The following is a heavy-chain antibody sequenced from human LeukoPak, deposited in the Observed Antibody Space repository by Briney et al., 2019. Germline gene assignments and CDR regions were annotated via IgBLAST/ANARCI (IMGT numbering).Heavy chain of an antibody. J-gene: IGHJ5*02. CDR3: VRDWEWKAARNLFDP. Sequence: ASVKVSCKASGYTFINYGISWVRQARGQGLEWMGWTSGDNVNTYYAQKFLGRVIMTTDISTTTAYMELRSLRPDDTAVYYCVRDWEWKAARNLFDPWGQGTRVTVSS. V-gene: IGHV1-18*01. CDR1: GYTFINYG. CDR2: TSGDNVNT. D-gene: IGHD6-6*01.